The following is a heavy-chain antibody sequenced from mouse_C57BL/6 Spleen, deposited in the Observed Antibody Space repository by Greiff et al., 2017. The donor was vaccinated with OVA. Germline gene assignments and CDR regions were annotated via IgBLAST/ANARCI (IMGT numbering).Heavy chain of an antibody. J-gene: IGHJ2*01. CDR2: IYPRSGST. Sequence: VQLQQSGAELARPGASVKLSCKASGYTFTSYGIRWVKQRPGQGLEWIGEIYPRSGSTYYTEKFKGKATLTADKSSSTAYMDLRSLTSEDSAVYFCARSKVPDYWGKGTTLTVSA. CDR3: ARSKVPDY. CDR1: GYTFTSYG. V-gene: IGHV1-81*01. D-gene: IGHD5-1*01.